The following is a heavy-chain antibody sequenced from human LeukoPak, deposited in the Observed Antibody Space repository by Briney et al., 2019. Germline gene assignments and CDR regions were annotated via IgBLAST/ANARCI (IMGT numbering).Heavy chain of an antibody. CDR3: AKDISSGWYFLDY. D-gene: IGHD6-19*01. J-gene: IGHJ4*02. CDR1: GFTFSSYG. V-gene: IGHV3-30*18. CDR2: ISYDGSNK. Sequence: GRSLRLSCAASGFTFSSYGMHWVRQAPGKGLEWVAVISYDGSNKYYADSVKGRFTISRDNAKNSLYLQMNSLRAEDTALYYCAKDISSGWYFLDYWGQGTLVTVSS.